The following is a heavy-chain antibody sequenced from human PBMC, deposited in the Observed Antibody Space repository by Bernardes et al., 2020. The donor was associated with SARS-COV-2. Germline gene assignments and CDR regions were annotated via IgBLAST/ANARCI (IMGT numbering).Heavy chain of an antibody. CDR3: AKVGGDPVLWWSTYFDY. J-gene: IGHJ4*02. D-gene: IGHD2-21*01. CDR1: GFTFSSYA. V-gene: IGHV3-23*01. CDR2: ISGSGGST. Sequence: GGSLRLSCAASGFTFSSYAMSWVRQAPGKGLEWVSAISGSGGSTYYADSVKGRFTISRDNSKNTLYLQMNSLRAEDTAVYYCAKVGGDPVLWWSTYFDYWGQGTLVTVSS.